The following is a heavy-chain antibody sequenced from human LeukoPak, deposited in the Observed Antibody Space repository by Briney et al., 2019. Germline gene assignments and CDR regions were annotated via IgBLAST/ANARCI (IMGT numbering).Heavy chain of an antibody. V-gene: IGHV4-34*01. CDR2: INHSGST. Sequence: SETLSLTCAVYGGSFSGYYWSWIRQPPGKGLEWIGEINHSGSTNYNPSLKSRVTISVDTSKNQFSLKLSSVTAADTAVYYCARVLFSYGSGSYYFDYWGQGTLVTVSS. J-gene: IGHJ4*02. D-gene: IGHD3-10*01. CDR3: ARVLFSYGSGSYYFDY. CDR1: GGSFSGYY.